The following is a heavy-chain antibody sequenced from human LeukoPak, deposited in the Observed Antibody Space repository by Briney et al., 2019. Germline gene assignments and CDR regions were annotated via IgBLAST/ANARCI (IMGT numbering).Heavy chain of an antibody. J-gene: IGHJ5*02. CDR3: ARGLAYGAGNWFYP. Sequence: ASVKVSCKASGYTFTSYDINGARQATGQGLEWMGWINPNSGNTGHAQKFQGRVTMTRNTSISTAYMELISLRSEDTAVYYCARGLAYGAGNWFYPWGQRTLVTVSS. CDR1: GYTFTSYD. CDR2: INPNSGNT. D-gene: IGHD3-10*01. V-gene: IGHV1-8*01.